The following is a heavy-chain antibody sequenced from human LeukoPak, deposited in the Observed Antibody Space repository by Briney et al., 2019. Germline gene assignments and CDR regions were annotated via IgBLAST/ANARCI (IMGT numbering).Heavy chain of an antibody. J-gene: IGHJ4*02. CDR2: IYYTGTT. D-gene: IGHD6-13*01. CDR1: GGSFSTYY. Sequence: SETLSLTCTVSGGSFSTYYWSWIRQPPGKGLEWIGYIYYTGTTNYNPSLKSRVTISVDTSKNQFSLNLSSVTAADTAVYYCARAGANGIEAAGSLRYWGQGTLVTVSS. CDR3: ARAGANGIEAAGSLRY. V-gene: IGHV4-59*01.